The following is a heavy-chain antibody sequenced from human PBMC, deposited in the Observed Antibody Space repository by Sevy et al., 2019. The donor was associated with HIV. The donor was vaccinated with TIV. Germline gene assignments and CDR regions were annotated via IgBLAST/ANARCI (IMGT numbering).Heavy chain of an antibody. Sequence: GGSLRLSCAASGFTFSSYSMNWVRQAPGKGLEWVSSISSSSSYIYYGDSGKGRFTISRDNAKNSLFLQMNSLRAEDTAVYYCARDRGEAVADYWGQGTLVTVSS. CDR1: GFTFSSYS. CDR3: ARDRGEAVADY. V-gene: IGHV3-21*01. D-gene: IGHD6-19*01. J-gene: IGHJ4*02. CDR2: ISSSSSYI.